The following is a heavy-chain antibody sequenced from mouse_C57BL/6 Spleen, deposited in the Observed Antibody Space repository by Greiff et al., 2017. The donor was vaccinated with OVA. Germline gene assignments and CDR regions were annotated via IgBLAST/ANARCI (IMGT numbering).Heavy chain of an antibody. D-gene: IGHD1-1*01. J-gene: IGHJ2*01. CDR3: ARLLLRTGYFDY. CDR2: IDPSDSYT. CDR1: GYTFTSYW. Sequence: QVQLKQPGAELVMPGASVKLSCKASGYTFTSYWMHWVKQRPGQGLEWIGEIDPSDSYTNYNQKFKGKSTLTVDKSSSTAYMQLSSLTSEDSAVYYCARLLLRTGYFDYWGQGTTLTVSS. V-gene: IGHV1-69*01.